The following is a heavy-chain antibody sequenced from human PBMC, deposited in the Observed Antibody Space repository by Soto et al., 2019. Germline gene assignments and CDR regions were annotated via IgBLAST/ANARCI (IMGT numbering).Heavy chain of an antibody. CDR1: GGSISSSSYY. D-gene: IGHD6-13*01. J-gene: IGHJ5*02. CDR2: IYYSGST. Sequence: SETLSLTCTVSGGSISSSSYYWGWIRQPPGKGLEWIGSIYYSGSTYYNPSLKSRVTISVDTSKNQFSLKLSSVTAADTAVYYCARWAISSWYSYKWFDPWGQGTLVTVS. V-gene: IGHV4-39*01. CDR3: ARWAISSWYSYKWFDP.